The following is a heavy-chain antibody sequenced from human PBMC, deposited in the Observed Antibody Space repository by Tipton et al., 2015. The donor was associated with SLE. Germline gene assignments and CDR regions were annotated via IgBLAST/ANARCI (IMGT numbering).Heavy chain of an antibody. CDR1: GFTFDDYA. V-gene: IGHV3-9*01. J-gene: IGHJ6*03. CDR2: ISWNSGSI. Sequence: SLRLSCAASGFTFDDYAMHWVRQAPGKGLEWVSGISWNSGSIGYADSVKGRFTISRDNAKNSLYLQMNSLRAEDTALYYCAKDAVAAAQDCYMDVWGKGTTVTVSS. CDR3: AKDAVAAAQDCYMDV. D-gene: IGHD6-13*01.